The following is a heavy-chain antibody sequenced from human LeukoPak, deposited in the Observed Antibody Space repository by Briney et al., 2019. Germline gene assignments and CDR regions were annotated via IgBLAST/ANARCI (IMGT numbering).Heavy chain of an antibody. J-gene: IGHJ4*02. Sequence: TSETLSLTCTVSGGFISSYYWSWIRQPPGKGLEWIGYIYYSGSTNYNPSLKSRVTISVDTSKNQFSLKLSSVTAADTAVYYRARHTYCGGDCYEENFDYWGQGTPVTVSS. CDR3: ARHTYCGGDCYEENFDY. V-gene: IGHV4-59*08. CDR1: GGFISSYY. D-gene: IGHD2-21*02. CDR2: IYYSGST.